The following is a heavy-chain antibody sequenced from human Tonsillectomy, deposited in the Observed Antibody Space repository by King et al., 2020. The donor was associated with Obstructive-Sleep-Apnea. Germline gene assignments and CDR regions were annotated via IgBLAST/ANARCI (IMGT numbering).Heavy chain of an antibody. V-gene: IGHV3-23*04. D-gene: IGHD6-19*01. CDR3: AKARQPYVSGEDYFDY. J-gene: IGHJ4*02. Sequence: VQLVESGGGLVQPGGSLRLSCAASGFTFSSYAMSWFRQAPGKGLEWVSVISGSGGSTYYANSVKGRFTISRDNSKATLYLQMNSLRAEDTAVYYCAKARQPYVSGEDYFDYWGQGTLVTVSS. CDR1: GFTFSSYA. CDR2: ISGSGGST.